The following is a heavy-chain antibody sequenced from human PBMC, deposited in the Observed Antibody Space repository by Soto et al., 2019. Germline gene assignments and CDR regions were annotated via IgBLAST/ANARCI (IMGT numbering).Heavy chain of an antibody. CDR1: GFSLSTSGMC. J-gene: IGHJ6*02. CDR3: ARIQAVAGYYYYYYGMDV. Sequence: GPTLVNPTQTLTLTCTFSGFSLSTSGMCVSWIRQPPGKALEWLALIDWDDDKYYSTSLKTRLTISKDTSKNQVVLTMTNMDPVDTATYYCARIQAVAGYYYYYYGMDVWGQGTTVTVSS. CDR2: IDWDDDK. V-gene: IGHV2-70*01. D-gene: IGHD6-19*01.